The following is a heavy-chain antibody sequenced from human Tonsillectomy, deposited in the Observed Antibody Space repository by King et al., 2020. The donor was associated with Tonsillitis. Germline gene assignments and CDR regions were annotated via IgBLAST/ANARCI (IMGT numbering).Heavy chain of an antibody. CDR3: AREDCSSISCNFDH. D-gene: IGHD2-2*01. CDR2: TSYNGNT. V-gene: IGHV4-31*03. Sequence: VPLQESGPGLVKPSQTLSLSCTVSGGSMSSDGYYWSWIRQHPEKGLEWIGYTSYNGNTNYNPSLKSRVTISVDTSKNQFSLKLSSVTAADTAVFYCAREDCSSISCNFDHWGQGILVTVSS. J-gene: IGHJ4*02. CDR1: GGSMSSDGYY.